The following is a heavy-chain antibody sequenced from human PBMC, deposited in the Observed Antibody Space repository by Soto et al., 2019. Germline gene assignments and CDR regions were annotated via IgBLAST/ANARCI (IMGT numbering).Heavy chain of an antibody. D-gene: IGHD2-15*01. CDR3: ARDLGPRPDCSGGSCYSYWFDP. CDR1: GFTFSDYY. CDR2: ISSSGSTI. Sequence: QVQLVESGGGLVKPGGSLRLSCAASGFTFSDYYMSWIRQAPGKGLEWVSYISSSGSTIYYEDSVKGRFTISRDNAKNYQYLQMNGLRAADTAVYYCARDLGPRPDCSGGSCYSYWFDPWGQGTLVTVSS. J-gene: IGHJ5*02. V-gene: IGHV3-11*01.